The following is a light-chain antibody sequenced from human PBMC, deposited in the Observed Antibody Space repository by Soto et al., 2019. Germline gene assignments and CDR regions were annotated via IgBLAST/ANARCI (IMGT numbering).Light chain of an antibody. V-gene: IGKV3D-15*01. J-gene: IGKJ4*01. CDR2: AAS. CDR1: QTIHSN. Sequence: EIVMTQSPATLSVSPGGRVTLSCRPSQTIHSNLAWYQQRPGQAPRPLIYAASIRATGIPARLSGNGFVTVFTLTISSLQSEDFAVYYCEQYSDWPITFVRGTKVEIK. CDR3: EQYSDWPIT.